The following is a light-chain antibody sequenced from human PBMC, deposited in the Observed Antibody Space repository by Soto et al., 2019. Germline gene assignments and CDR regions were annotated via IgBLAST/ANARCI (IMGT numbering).Light chain of an antibody. J-gene: IGKJ2*01. CDR3: MQATQSYT. V-gene: IGKV2-24*01. CDR1: QSLVHIDGNTY. CDR2: KIS. Sequence: DIVLTQTRLSSPVTLGQPASISCRSSQSLVHIDGNTYFNWLQQRPGQPPRLLSYKISNRFPGVPDRFSGSGAGTDFTLKISRVEAEDVGVYYCMQATQSYTFGQGTRLEIK.